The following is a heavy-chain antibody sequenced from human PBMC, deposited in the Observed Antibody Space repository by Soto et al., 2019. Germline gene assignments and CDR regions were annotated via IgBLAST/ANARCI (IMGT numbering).Heavy chain of an antibody. CDR1: GFTFSSYG. D-gene: IGHD6-19*01. J-gene: IGHJ6*02. CDR2: IWYDGSNK. Sequence: QVQLVESGGGVVQPGRSLRLSCAASGFTFSSYGMHWVRQAPGKVLEWVAVIWYDGSNKYYADSVKGRFTISRDNSKNTLYLQTNSLRAEDTAVYYCAREFSSGWYRYGMDVWGQGTTVTVSS. V-gene: IGHV3-33*08. CDR3: AREFSSGWYRYGMDV.